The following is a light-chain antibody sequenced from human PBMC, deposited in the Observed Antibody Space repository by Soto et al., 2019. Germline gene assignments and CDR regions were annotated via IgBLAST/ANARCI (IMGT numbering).Light chain of an antibody. J-gene: IGLJ1*01. V-gene: IGLV2-14*01. CDR1: SSDVGGYNY. Sequence: QSVLTQPASVSGSPGQSITISSTGTSSDVGGYNYVSWYQQHPGKAPKLMIYEVTNRPSGVSNRFSGSKSGNTASLTNSGLQAEDEAAYYCSSYTSSSTLVFGTGTKLTVL. CDR3: SSYTSSSTLV. CDR2: EVT.